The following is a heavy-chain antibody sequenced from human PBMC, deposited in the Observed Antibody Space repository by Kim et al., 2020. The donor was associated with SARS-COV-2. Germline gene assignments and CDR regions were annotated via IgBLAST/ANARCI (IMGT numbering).Heavy chain of an antibody. V-gene: IGHV7-4-1*02. CDR2: INTATGRP. J-gene: IGHJ6*02. CDR3: ARDGDCGGSGCFPGMDV. CDR1: GYSFTNFA. D-gene: IGHD6-19*01. Sequence: ASVKVSCKTSGYSFTNFAMNWLRQAPGQGLEWLGWINTATGRPTYAPGLTGRLVFSSDTSATTPYLQINSLKAEDTAVYFCARDGDCGGSGCFPGMDVWGQGTTVTVSS.